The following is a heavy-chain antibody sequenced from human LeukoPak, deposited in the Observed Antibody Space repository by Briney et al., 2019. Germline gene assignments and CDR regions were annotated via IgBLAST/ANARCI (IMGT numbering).Heavy chain of an antibody. Sequence: SVKVSCKASGGTFSSYAISWVRQAPGQGLEWMGGIIPIFGTANYAQKFQGRVTITADKSTSTAYMELSSLRSEDTAVYYCHLIIAARPSASDYWGQGTLVTVSS. CDR1: GGTFSSYA. J-gene: IGHJ4*02. D-gene: IGHD6-6*01. CDR3: HLIIAARPSASDY. CDR2: IIPIFGTA. V-gene: IGHV1-69*06.